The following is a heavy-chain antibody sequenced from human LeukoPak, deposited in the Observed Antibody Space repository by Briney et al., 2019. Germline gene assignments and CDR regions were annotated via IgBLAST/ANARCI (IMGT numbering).Heavy chain of an antibody. CDR3: AKDLGIALDY. D-gene: IGHD6-13*01. CDR1: GFTFSSYG. V-gene: IGHV3-30*18. Sequence: PGRSLRLSCAASGFTFSSYGMHWVRQAPGKGLEWVAVISYDGSNKYYADSVKGRFTTSRDNSKNTLYLQMNSLRAEDTAVYYCAKDLGIALDYWGQGTLVTVSS. CDR2: ISYDGSNK. J-gene: IGHJ4*02.